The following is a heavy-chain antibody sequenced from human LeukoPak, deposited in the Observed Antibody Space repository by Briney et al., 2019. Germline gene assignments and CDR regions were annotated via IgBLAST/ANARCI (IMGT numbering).Heavy chain of an antibody. CDR1: GFTFRRYA. CDR2: VSGSGDIT. CDR3: AKGPTVTSGHFDY. D-gene: IGHD4-11*01. J-gene: IGHJ4*02. V-gene: IGHV3-23*01. Sequence: SGGSLRLSCAASGFTFRRYAMSWVRQAPGKGLEWVASVSGSGDITYYADSVKGRFTASRDNSINTLYLHMNSLRAEDTAVYYCAKGPTVTSGHFDYWGQGTLVTVSS.